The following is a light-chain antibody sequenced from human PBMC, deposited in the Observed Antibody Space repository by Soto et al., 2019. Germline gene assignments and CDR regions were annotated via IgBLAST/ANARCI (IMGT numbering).Light chain of an antibody. CDR3: QQYGSSPS. Sequence: EIVLTQSPGTLSLSPGERATLSCKASQSVSRSYLAWYQQKPGQAPRLVIYVASSRATGIPDRFSGSGSGTDFTLTISRLEPEDLAVYYCQQYGSSPSFGQGNKVEI. V-gene: IGKV3-20*01. J-gene: IGKJ1*01. CDR2: VAS. CDR1: QSVSRSY.